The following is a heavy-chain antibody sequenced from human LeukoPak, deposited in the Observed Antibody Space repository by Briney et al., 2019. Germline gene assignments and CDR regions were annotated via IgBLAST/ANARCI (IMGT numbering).Heavy chain of an antibody. V-gene: IGHV3-23*01. D-gene: IGHD2-8*02. CDR3: ATYRQVLLPFES. CDR2: IFPSGGEI. CDR1: GFTFSTYW. Sequence: GGSLRLSCTASGFTFSTYWMTWVRQAPGKGLEWVSSIFPSGGEIHYADSVRGRFTISRDNSKSTLSLQMNSLRAEDTAIYYCATYRQVLLPFESWGQGTLVTVSS. J-gene: IGHJ4*02.